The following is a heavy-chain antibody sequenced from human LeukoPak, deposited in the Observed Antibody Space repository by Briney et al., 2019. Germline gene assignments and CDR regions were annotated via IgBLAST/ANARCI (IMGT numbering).Heavy chain of an antibody. CDR2: IYHSGGT. D-gene: IGHD2/OR15-2a*01. CDR3: ARDRGLLPFDN. J-gene: IGHJ4*02. Sequence: PSETLSLTCTVSGCSISSDYYSWSLQPPAKRLQWIGSIYHSGGTYYNPSLKSRVTMSADTSKNQFSLRLSSVTAADTAVYYCARDRGLLPFDNWGQGTLVTVSS. CDR1: GCSISSDYY. V-gene: IGHV4-38-2*02.